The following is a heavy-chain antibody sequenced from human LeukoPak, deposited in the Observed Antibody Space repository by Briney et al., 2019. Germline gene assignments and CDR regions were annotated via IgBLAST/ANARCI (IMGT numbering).Heavy chain of an antibody. CDR1: GESLSGYY. Sequence: SETLSLTCAVYGESLSGYYWSWIRQPPGKGQEWIGEITHSGSTNYNPSLKSPVTISVDTSKNQFSLKLRSVTAADTAVYYCAKGAFYCSSTSCYGTRLYYFDYWGQGTLVTVSS. D-gene: IGHD2-2*01. CDR2: ITHSGST. CDR3: AKGAFYCSSTSCYGTRLYYFDY. J-gene: IGHJ4*02. V-gene: IGHV4-34*01.